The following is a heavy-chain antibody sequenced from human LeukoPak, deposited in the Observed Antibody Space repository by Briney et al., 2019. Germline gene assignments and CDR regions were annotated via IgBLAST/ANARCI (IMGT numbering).Heavy chain of an antibody. V-gene: IGHV4-38-2*02. CDR1: GYSISSGYY. CDR2: IYHSGST. D-gene: IGHD3-3*01. CDR3: ARQEWSGSDYFDY. Sequence: PSETLSLTCTVSGYSISSGYYWGWIRQPPGKGLEWIGSIYHSGSTYYNPSLKSRVSISVDTSKNQFSLKLSSVTAADTAVYYCARQEWSGSDYFDYWGQGTLVTVSS. J-gene: IGHJ4*02.